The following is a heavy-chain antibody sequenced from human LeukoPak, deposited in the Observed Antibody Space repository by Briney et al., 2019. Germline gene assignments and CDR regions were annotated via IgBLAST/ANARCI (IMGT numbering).Heavy chain of an antibody. CDR3: ARDPGYGLGVDYGDY. D-gene: IGHD3-10*01. J-gene: IGHJ4*02. Sequence: GGSLRLSCAASGFTVSGNYMSWVRQAPGKGLEWLSVIHRGGNTYYADSVKGRFTISRDSSTNTVFLQMDSLRAEDTAVYYCARDPGYGLGVDYGDYWGQGTLVTVSS. CDR2: IHRGGNT. CDR1: GFTVSGNY. V-gene: IGHV3-66*01.